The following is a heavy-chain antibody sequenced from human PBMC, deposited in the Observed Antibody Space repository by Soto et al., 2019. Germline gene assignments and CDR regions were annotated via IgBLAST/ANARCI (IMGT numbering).Heavy chain of an antibody. CDR1: GFIFRDYA. D-gene: IGHD6-19*01. V-gene: IGHV3-23*01. CDR3: GKERRGSGWSVCDF. J-gene: IGHJ4*02. CDR2: ISGSGDSA. Sequence: VQLLESGGGLVQPGGSLRLSCAASGFIFRDYAMNWVRQAPGKGLEWVSDISGSGDSARYADSVKGRFTISRDNSRDTLYLHMISLRVDDTAVYYCGKERRGSGWSVCDFWGQGDLVTVSS.